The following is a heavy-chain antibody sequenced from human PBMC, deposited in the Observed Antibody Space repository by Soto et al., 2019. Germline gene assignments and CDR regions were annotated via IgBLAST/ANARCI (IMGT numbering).Heavy chain of an antibody. Sequence: QVQLVQSGAEVKKPGASVKVSCKASGYTFTSYDINWVRQATGQGLEWMGWMNRNSGNTGYAQKFQGRVTMARNTYIGPGDMELCSLRGEDTAVYYCPRPPPRGDFWSGDSSLDTWGQGNLGTGSS. CDR1: GYTFTSYD. CDR2: MNRNSGNT. D-gene: IGHD3-3*01. CDR3: PRPPPRGDFWSGDSSLDT. V-gene: IGHV1-8*01. J-gene: IGHJ5*02.